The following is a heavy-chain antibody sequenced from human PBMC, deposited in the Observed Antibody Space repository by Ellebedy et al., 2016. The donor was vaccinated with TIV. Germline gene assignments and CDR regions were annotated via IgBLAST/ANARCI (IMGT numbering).Heavy chain of an antibody. J-gene: IGHJ4*02. CDR1: GFTFSSYW. D-gene: IGHD3-10*01. Sequence: PGGSLRLSCAASGFTFSSYWMHWVRQAPGKGLVWVSHINSDGSSTSYADSVKGRFTISRDNAKNTLYLQMNSLRAEDTAVYYCARAAYGSGSYPSDYWGQGTLVTVSS. CDR2: INSDGSST. CDR3: ARAAYGSGSYPSDY. V-gene: IGHV3-74*01.